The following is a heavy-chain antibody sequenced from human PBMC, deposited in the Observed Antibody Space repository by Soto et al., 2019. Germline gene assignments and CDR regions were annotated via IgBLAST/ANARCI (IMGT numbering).Heavy chain of an antibody. CDR2: INPSSGDT. Sequence: GASVKVSCKASGYTFINYYLHWVRLAPGQGLEWLGMINPSSGDTTSAQKFQARVTMTRGPSPRTVDLDLSSLRSDDTAVYYCARSTDRYYFDYWGQGTLVTVSS. CDR3: ARSTDRYYFDY. D-gene: IGHD1-1*01. V-gene: IGHV1-46*01. J-gene: IGHJ4*02. CDR1: GYTFINYY.